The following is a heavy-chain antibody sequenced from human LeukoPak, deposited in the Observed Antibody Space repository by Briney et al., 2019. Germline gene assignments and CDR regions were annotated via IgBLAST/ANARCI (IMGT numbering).Heavy chain of an antibody. V-gene: IGHV3-23*01. CDR3: AKTYYYDSSGPHYFDY. J-gene: IGHJ4*02. D-gene: IGHD3-22*01. CDR1: GFTFRNYA. Sequence: GGSLRLSCAASGFTFRNYAKTWVRQAPGKGLEWVSGIRNNGDSTDYSDSVKGRFTISRDNSKNTLYLQMNSLRAEATAVYYCAKTYYYDSSGPHYFDYWGQGTLVTVSS. CDR2: IRNNGDST.